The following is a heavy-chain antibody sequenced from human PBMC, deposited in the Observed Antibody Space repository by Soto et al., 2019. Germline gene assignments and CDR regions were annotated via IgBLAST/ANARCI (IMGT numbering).Heavy chain of an antibody. CDR1: GGSVSTSRYY. Sequence: PSETLSLTCTVSGGSVSTSRYYWGWVRQPPGKGLEWLGNIYYSGSTYYNPSLKSRVTISVDTSKNQFSLKLSSVTAADTAVYFCARQGYCSTISCHFVSGDDWGQGTLVTVSS. D-gene: IGHD2-2*01. V-gene: IGHV4-39*01. CDR3: ARQGYCSTISCHFVSGDD. J-gene: IGHJ4*02. CDR2: IYYSGST.